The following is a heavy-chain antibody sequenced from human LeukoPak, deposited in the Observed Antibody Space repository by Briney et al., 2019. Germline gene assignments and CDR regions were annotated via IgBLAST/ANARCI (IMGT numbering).Heavy chain of an antibody. CDR1: GGSISSSSYY. CDR2: IYYSGST. D-gene: IGHD4-17*01. Sequence: KTSETLSLTCTVSGGSISSSSYYWGWIRQPPGKGLEWIGSIYYSGSTYYNPSLKSRVTISVDTSKNQFSLKLSSVTAADTAVYYCAGEASDGDYPYYYYYMDVWGKGTTVTVSS. CDR3: AGEASDGDYPYYYYYMDV. V-gene: IGHV4-39*07. J-gene: IGHJ6*03.